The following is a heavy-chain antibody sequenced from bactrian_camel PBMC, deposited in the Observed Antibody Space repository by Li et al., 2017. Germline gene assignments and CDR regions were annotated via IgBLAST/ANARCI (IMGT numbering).Heavy chain of an antibody. J-gene: IGHJ4*01. V-gene: IGHV3S6*01. CDR1: GFTFSDSW. CDR3: VRDAFVGARWWFYEY. D-gene: IGHD1*01. Sequence: HVQLVESGGALVQRGGSLGLSCAASGFTFSDSWMNWVRQAPGKGLECVASINKDGSLIYYSDFVKGRFTISRDNDKNTVYLQMNSLNSDDTAVYYCVRDAFVGARWWFYEYWGQGTQVTVS. CDR2: INKDGSLI.